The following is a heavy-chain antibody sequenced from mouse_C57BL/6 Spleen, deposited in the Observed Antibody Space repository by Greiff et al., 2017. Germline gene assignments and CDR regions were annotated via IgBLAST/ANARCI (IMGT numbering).Heavy chain of an antibody. Sequence: EVKLMESGEGLVKPGGSLKLSCAASGFTFSSYAMSWVRQTPEKRLEWVAYISSGGDYIYYADTVKGRFTISRDNARNTLYLQMSSLKSEDTAMYYCTRVSYDGYYDYWGQGTTLTVSS. V-gene: IGHV5-9-1*02. CDR3: TRVSYDGYYDY. CDR1: GFTFSSYA. CDR2: ISSGGDYI. D-gene: IGHD2-3*01. J-gene: IGHJ2*01.